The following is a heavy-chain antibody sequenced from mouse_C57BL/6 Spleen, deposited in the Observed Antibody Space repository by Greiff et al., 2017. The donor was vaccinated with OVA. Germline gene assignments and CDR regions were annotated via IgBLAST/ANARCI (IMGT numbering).Heavy chain of an antibody. D-gene: IGHD2-3*01. CDR3: ARRDDGSDFDY. J-gene: IGHJ2*01. CDR2: ISGGGGNT. Sequence: DVMLVESGGGLVKPGGSLKLSCAASGFTFSSYTMSWVRQTPEKRLEWVATISGGGGNTYYPDSVKGRFTISRDNAKNTLYLQMSSLRSEDTALYYCARRDDGSDFDYWGQGTTLTVSS. CDR1: GFTFSSYT. V-gene: IGHV5-9*01.